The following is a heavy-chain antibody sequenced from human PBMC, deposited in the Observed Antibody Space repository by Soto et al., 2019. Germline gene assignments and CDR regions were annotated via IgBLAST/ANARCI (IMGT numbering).Heavy chain of an antibody. CDR3: ARSPGNRRSVGATTFDY. D-gene: IGHD1-26*01. Sequence: QLQLQESGPGLVKPSETLSLTCTVSGGSISSSTYYWGWIRQPPGKGLEWIGSIYYSGSSYYNPSLKRRVTISVDTSKNQFSLKLSSVTAADTAVYYCARSPGNRRSVGATTFDYWGRGTLVTVSS. V-gene: IGHV4-39*01. J-gene: IGHJ4*02. CDR2: IYYSGSS. CDR1: GGSISSSTYY.